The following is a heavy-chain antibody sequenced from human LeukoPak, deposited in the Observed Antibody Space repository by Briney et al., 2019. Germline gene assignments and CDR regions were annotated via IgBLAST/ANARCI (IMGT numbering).Heavy chain of an antibody. CDR2: IYYSGST. CDR1: GGSISSYC. V-gene: IGHV4-59*01. J-gene: IGHJ5*02. D-gene: IGHD3-22*01. Sequence: SETLSLTCTVSGGSISSYCWSWIRQPPGKGLEWIGYIYYSGSTNYNPSLKSRVTISVDTSKNQFSLKLSSVTAADTAVYYCARDTYYYDSSGYSRYDWFDPWGQGTLVTVSS. CDR3: ARDTYYYDSSGYSRYDWFDP.